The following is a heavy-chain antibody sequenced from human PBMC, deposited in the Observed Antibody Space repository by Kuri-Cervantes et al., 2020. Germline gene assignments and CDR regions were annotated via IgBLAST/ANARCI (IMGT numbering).Heavy chain of an antibody. D-gene: IGHD3-22*01. CDR2: ISSDGSYT. CDR3: AKDYDSSGYTYPDY. Sequence: GGSLRLSCAASGFTFSDYWMHWVRQAPGRGLVWVSRISSDGSYTSYADSVKGRFTISRDSARNTLYLQMNSLRAEDTAVYYCAKDYDSSGYTYPDYWGQGTLVTVSS. V-gene: IGHV3-74*01. J-gene: IGHJ4*02. CDR1: GFTFSDYW.